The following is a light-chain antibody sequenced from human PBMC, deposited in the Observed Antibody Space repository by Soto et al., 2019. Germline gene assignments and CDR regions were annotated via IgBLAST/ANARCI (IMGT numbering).Light chain of an antibody. J-gene: IGKJ1*01. CDR1: QSISSW. CDR3: HQYNSYSWT. Sequence: DIQMTQSPSTLSASVGDRVTMTCRASQSISSWSAWYQQKPGKAPKLLIYDASSLESGVPSRFSGSGSGTEFTLTISSLQPDDFASYYCHQYNSYSWTFGQGTKVEIK. CDR2: DAS. V-gene: IGKV1-5*01.